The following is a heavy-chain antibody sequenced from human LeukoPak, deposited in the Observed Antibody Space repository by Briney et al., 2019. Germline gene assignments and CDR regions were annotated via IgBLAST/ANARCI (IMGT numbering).Heavy chain of an antibody. V-gene: IGHV4-59*01. J-gene: IGHJ6*02. Sequence: KPSETLSLTCTVSGGSISSYYWSWIRQPPGKGLEWIGYMYYSRSTNSNPSLKSRVSISLDTSKNQFSLKLSSVTAADTAVYYCARGPDYGGFNAMDVWGQGTTVAV. D-gene: IGHD4-23*01. CDR2: MYYSRST. CDR1: GGSISSYY. CDR3: ARGPDYGGFNAMDV.